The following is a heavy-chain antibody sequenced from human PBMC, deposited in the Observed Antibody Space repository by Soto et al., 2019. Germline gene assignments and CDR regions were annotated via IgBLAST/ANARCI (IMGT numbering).Heavy chain of an antibody. Sequence: ASVKVSCKASGYTFTSYGISWVRQAPGQGLEWMGWISAYNGNTNYAQKLQGRVTMTTDTSTSTAYMELRSLRSDDTAVDYCARALPHCNNGVCYTGYYYGMDVWGQGTKVTVYS. CDR1: GYTFTSYG. CDR2: ISAYNGNT. D-gene: IGHD2-8*01. J-gene: IGHJ6*02. CDR3: ARALPHCNNGVCYTGYYYGMDV. V-gene: IGHV1-18*01.